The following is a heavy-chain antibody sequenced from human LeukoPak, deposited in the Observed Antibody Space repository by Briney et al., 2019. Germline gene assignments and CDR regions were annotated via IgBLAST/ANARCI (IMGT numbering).Heavy chain of an antibody. V-gene: IGHV1-18*01. CDR3: ARGLGEGYYDILTGNYYYYYMDV. CDR2: ISAYNGNT. Sequence: ASVKVSCKASGYTFTSYGISWVRQAPGQGLEWMGWISAYNGNTNYAQKLQGRVTMTTDTSTSTAYMELRSLRSDDTAVYYCARGLGEGYYDILTGNYYYYYMDVWGKGTTVTVSS. D-gene: IGHD3-9*01. CDR1: GYTFTSYG. J-gene: IGHJ6*03.